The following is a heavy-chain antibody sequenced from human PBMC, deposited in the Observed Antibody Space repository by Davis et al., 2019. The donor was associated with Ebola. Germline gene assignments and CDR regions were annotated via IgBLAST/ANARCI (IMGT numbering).Heavy chain of an antibody. V-gene: IGHV3-11*01. CDR1: GFTFSHYY. D-gene: IGHD2-15*01. Sequence: PGGSLTLSCAVSGFTFSHYYMRWTRHAPGKALEWVSYICSSGSTIYYADSVKGRFTISRDNAKNSLYLQMNSLSAEDTAVYYCARVVAVVAATRDWFDPWGQGTLVTVSS. J-gene: IGHJ5*02. CDR2: ICSSGSTI. CDR3: ARVVAVVAATRDWFDP.